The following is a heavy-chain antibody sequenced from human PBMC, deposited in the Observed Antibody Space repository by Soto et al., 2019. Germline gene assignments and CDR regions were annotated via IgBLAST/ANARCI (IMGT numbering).Heavy chain of an antibody. J-gene: IGHJ4*02. CDR1: GGSISSGGSS. D-gene: IGHD3-16*01. CDR2: IYYSGST. V-gene: IGHV4-31*03. Sequence: QVQLQESGPGLVKPSQTLSLTCTVSGGSISSGGSSWSGSRQHPGKGLEWFGYIYYSGSTYYNPSLKSRVTISVDTSKNQFSLKLSSVTAADTAVYYCARDLATGGEDYWGQGTLVTVSS. CDR3: ARDLATGGEDY.